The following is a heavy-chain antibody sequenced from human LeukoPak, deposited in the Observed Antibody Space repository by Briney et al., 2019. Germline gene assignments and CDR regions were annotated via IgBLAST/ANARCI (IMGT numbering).Heavy chain of an antibody. CDR2: IRSKAYGGTT. CDR3: TSQYCSSTSCYSPFDY. V-gene: IGHV3-49*03. Sequence: GRSLRLSCTASGFTFGDYAMSWFRQAPGKGLEWVGFIRSKAYGGTTEYAASVKGRFTISRDDSKSIAYLQMNSLKTEDTAVYYCTSQYCSSTSCYSPFDYWGQGTLVTVSS. J-gene: IGHJ4*02. D-gene: IGHD2-2*01. CDR1: GFTFGDYA.